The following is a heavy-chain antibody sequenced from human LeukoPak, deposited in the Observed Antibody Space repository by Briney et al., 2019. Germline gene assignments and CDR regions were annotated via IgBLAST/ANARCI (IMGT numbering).Heavy chain of an antibody. D-gene: IGHD6-13*01. J-gene: IGHJ3*02. CDR1: GFTFSSYA. CDR2: ISGSGGST. Sequence: GGSLRLSCAASGFTFSSYAMSWVRQAPGKGLEWVSAISGSGGSTYYADSVKGRFTISRDNSKNTLYLQMNSLRAEDTAVYYRAKISSSWYSVKDDAFDIWGQGTMVTVSS. V-gene: IGHV3-23*01. CDR3: AKISSSWYSVKDDAFDI.